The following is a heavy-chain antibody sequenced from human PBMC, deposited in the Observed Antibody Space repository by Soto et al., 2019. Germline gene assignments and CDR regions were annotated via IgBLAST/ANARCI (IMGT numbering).Heavy chain of an antibody. CDR3: ARDKKYYYGSGSYLYGMDV. CDR1: GGSISSGGYY. J-gene: IGHJ6*02. D-gene: IGHD3-10*01. Sequence: SETLSLTCTISGGSISSGGYYWSWIRQHPGKGLEWIGYIYYSGSTYYNPSLKSRVTISVDTSKNQFSLKLISVTAADTAVYYCARDKKYYYGSGSYLYGMDVWGQGTTVT. CDR2: IYYSGST. V-gene: IGHV4-31*03.